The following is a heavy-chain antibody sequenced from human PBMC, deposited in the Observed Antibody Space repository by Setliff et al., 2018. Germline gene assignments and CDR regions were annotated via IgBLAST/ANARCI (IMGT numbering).Heavy chain of an antibody. D-gene: IGHD7-27*01. J-gene: IGHJ3*02. CDR1: GDSVSSNSAA. CDR3: ARDSELGLDALDI. Sequence: SQTLSLTCAISGDSVSSNSAAWNWIRQSPSRGLEWLGRTYYRSKWYDDYAVSVKSRITVNPDTSKNQFSLHLNSVTPEDTAVYYCARDSELGLDALDIWGQGTMVTVSS. CDR2: TYYRSKWYD. V-gene: IGHV6-1*01.